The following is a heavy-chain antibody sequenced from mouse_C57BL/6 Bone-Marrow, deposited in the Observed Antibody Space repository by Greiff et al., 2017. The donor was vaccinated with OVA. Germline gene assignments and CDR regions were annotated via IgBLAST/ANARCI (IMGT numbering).Heavy chain of an antibody. CDR2: INPNNGGT. CDR3: ARWRDGYSHFDY. D-gene: IGHD2-3*01. V-gene: IGHV1-26*01. Sequence: VQLQQSGPELVKPGASVKISCKASGYTFTDYYMNWVKQSHGKSLEWIGDINPNNGGTSYNQKFKGKATLTVDKSSSTAYMELRSLTSEDSAVYYCARWRDGYSHFDYWGQGTTLTVSS. CDR1: GYTFTDYY. J-gene: IGHJ2*01.